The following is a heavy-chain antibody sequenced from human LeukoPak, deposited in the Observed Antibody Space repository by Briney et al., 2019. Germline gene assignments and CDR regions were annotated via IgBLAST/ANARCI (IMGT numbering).Heavy chain of an antibody. Sequence: EASVKVSCKASGYTFTSYYMHWVRQAPGQGLEWMGIINPSGGSTSYAQKFQGRVTMTRDTSTSTVYMELSSLRSEDTAVYYCARLSYDILTGYARRNWFDPWGQGTLVTVSS. CDR2: INPSGGST. CDR1: GYTFTSYY. CDR3: ARLSYDILTGYARRNWFDP. J-gene: IGHJ5*02. V-gene: IGHV1-46*01. D-gene: IGHD3-9*01.